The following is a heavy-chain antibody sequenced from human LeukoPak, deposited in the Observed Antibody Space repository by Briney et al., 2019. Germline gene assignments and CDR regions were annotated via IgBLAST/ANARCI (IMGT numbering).Heavy chain of an antibody. CDR3: ARQIASAGTAGFDF. CDR1: GGPISSYY. V-gene: IGHV4-59*12. D-gene: IGHD6-13*01. J-gene: IGHJ4*02. CDR2: IYYGGST. Sequence: SETLSLTCSVSGGPISSYYWSWIRQPPGKGLEWIGYIYYGGSTNYNPSLKSRVTMSVDTSKNQFSLRLRSVTAADTAVYYCARQIASAGTAGFDFWGQGALVTVSS.